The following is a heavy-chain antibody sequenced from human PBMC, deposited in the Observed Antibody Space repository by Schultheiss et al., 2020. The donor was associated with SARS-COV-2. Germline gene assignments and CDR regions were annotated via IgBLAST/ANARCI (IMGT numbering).Heavy chain of an antibody. D-gene: IGHD3-10*01. CDR1: GYTFSSYG. V-gene: IGHV1-2*02. CDR3: AGAAPIERWLGY. J-gene: IGHJ4*02. CDR2: INPNSGGT. Sequence: ASVKVSCKASGYTFSSYGISWVRQAPGQGLEWMGWINPNSGGTNYAQKFQGRITMARDTSTSTVYMELSSLRSEDTAVYYCAGAAPIERWLGYWGQGTLVTVSS.